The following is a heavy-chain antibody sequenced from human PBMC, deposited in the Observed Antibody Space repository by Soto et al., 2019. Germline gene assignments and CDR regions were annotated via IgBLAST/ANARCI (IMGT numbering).Heavy chain of an antibody. CDR1: GLTVRSNY. CDR2: PYSDANDGNS. CDR3: AGTSGFHSPRDY. V-gene: IGHV3-66*01. Sequence: EEHLVESGGGLVQPGGSLRLSCAASGLTVRSNYMSWFRQAPGKGLEWVAVPYSDANDGNSHYAGSVEGRFSISRDNTNNTLYLQMNNLRADDTAVYYCAGTSGFHSPRDYWGQGTLVTVSS. D-gene: IGHD2-21*01. J-gene: IGHJ4*02.